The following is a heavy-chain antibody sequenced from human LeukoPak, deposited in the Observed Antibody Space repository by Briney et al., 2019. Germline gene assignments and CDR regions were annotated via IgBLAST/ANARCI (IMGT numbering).Heavy chain of an antibody. CDR1: GFTFSTYA. Sequence: GGSLRLSCVASGFTFSTYAMHWVRQAPGKGLEWVAVILYDGNNKYYADSVKGRFTISRDNSKNTLYLQVNGLRAEDTAVYYCAKVDHSSSAPFDYWGQGTLVTVSS. J-gene: IGHJ4*02. CDR2: ILYDGNNK. V-gene: IGHV3-30-3*01. CDR3: AKVDHSSSAPFDY. D-gene: IGHD6-6*01.